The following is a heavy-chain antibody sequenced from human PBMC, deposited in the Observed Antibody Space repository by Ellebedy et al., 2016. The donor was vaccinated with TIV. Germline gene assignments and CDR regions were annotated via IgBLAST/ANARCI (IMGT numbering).Heavy chain of an antibody. J-gene: IGHJ5*02. CDR3: ARDPALPRGRFDT. Sequence: MPSETLSLTCTVSGGSINTDNYHWAWIRQPPGKGLEWIGSVFYSGSSYYNPSLKSRVTVSVDTSKNQFSLNLSSVTAADTAVYYCARDPALPRGRFDTWGQGTLVTVSS. CDR2: VFYSGSS. V-gene: IGHV4-39*07. CDR1: GGSINTDNYH.